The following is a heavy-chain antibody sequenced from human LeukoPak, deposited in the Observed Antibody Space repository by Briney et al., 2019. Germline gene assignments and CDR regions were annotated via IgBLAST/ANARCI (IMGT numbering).Heavy chain of an antibody. CDR2: INHSGGT. Sequence: SETLSLTCAVYGGSFSGYYWSWIRQPPGKGLEWIGEINHSGGTNYNPSLKSRVTISVDTSKNQFSLKLSSVTAADTAVYYCAGNIAVAGVDYWGQGTLVTVSS. CDR3: AGNIAVAGVDY. D-gene: IGHD6-19*01. CDR1: GGSFSGYY. V-gene: IGHV4-34*01. J-gene: IGHJ4*02.